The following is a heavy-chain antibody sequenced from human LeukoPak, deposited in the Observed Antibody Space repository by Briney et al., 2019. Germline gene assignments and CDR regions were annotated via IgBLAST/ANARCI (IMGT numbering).Heavy chain of an antibody. J-gene: IGHJ4*02. CDR3: ARDQEGFDY. V-gene: IGHV1-18*01. Sequence: ASVTVSFKASGYTFTSYGISWVRQAPGQGLEWMGWISAYNGNTNYAQKLQGRVTVTRDTSTSTVHMELSGLRSEDTAVYYCARDQEGFDYWGQGTLVTVSS. CDR1: GYTFTSYG. CDR2: ISAYNGNT.